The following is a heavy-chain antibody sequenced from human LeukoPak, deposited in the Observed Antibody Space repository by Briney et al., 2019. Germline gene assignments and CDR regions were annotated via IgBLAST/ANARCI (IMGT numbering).Heavy chain of an antibody. CDR3: AKRASGSGTSLYYFDY. D-gene: IGHD3-10*01. Sequence: PGGSLRLSCAASGFTFSSYLMHWVRQAPGKGLEWVSVISNSAGSTFYADSVKGRFTISRDNSKNTLYLQMNSLRAEDTAVYYCAKRASGSGTSLYYFDYWGQGTLVTVSS. CDR1: GFTFSSYL. V-gene: IGHV3-23*01. CDR2: ISNSAGST. J-gene: IGHJ4*02.